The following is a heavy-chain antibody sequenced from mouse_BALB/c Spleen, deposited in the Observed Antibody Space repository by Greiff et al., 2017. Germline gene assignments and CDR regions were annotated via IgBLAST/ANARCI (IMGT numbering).Heavy chain of an antibody. Sequence: VQLQESGAELVKPGASVKLSCKASGYTFTSYYMYWVKQRPGQGLEWIGEINPSNGGTNFNEKFKSKATLTVDKSSSTTYMQLSSLTSEDSAVYYCTGGRIAYWGQGTLVTVSA. J-gene: IGHJ3*01. V-gene: IGHV1S16*01. CDR1: GYTFTSYY. CDR2: INPSNGGT. CDR3: TGGRIAY. D-gene: IGHD1-1*02.